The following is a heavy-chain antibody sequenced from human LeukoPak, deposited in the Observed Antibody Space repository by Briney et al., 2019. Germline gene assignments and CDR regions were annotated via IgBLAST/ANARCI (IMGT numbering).Heavy chain of an antibody. D-gene: IGHD5-18*01. V-gene: IGHV4-34*01. CDR3: ARGPLWIQLWLGSEYFQH. CDR1: GGSFSGYY. Sequence: PSETLSLTCAVYGGSFSGYYWSWIRQPPGKGLEWIGEINHSGSTNYNPSLKSRVTISVDTSKNQFSLKLSSVTAADTAVYYCARGPLWIQLWLGSEYFQHWGQGTLVTVSS. CDR2: INHSGST. J-gene: IGHJ1*01.